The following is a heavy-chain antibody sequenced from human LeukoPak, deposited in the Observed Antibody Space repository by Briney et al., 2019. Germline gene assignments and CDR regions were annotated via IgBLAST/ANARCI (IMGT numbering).Heavy chain of an antibody. V-gene: IGHV3-23*01. CDR3: ARQKGYCIDGSCYFDF. Sequence: PGGSLRLSCAASGFTFSSYAMSWVRQAPGKGLEWVSSISGSGSSTSYADSVRGRFTFSRDNSKETMFLQMDSLRVEDAAIYYCARQKGYCIDGSCYFDFWGQGTLVTVSS. D-gene: IGHD2-15*01. J-gene: IGHJ4*02. CDR2: ISGSGSST. CDR1: GFTFSSYA.